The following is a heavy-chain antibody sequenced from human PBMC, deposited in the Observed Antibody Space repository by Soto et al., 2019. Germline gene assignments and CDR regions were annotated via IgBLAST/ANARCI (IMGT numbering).Heavy chain of an antibody. CDR2: ISAYNGNT. V-gene: IGHV1-18*01. CDR1: GYTFTSYG. Sequence: GASVKVSCKASGYTFTSYGISWVRQAPGQGLEWMGWISAYNGNTNYAQKLQGRVTMTTDTSTSTAYMELRSLRSDDTAVYYCARGYCSITSCYSFWFDPWGQGTLVTVSS. J-gene: IGHJ5*02. CDR3: ARGYCSITSCYSFWFDP. D-gene: IGHD2-2*01.